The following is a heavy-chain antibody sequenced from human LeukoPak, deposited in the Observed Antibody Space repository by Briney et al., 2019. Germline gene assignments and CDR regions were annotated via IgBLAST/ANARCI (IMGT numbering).Heavy chain of an antibody. Sequence: PGGSLRLSCAASGFTVSSHDMSWVRQAPGKGLEWVPVIYMGGTTYYADSVKGRFTISRHSSKNTLYLQMNSLRAEDTAVYYCARVGDEVAYTRGYLDHWGQGTLVTVSS. D-gene: IGHD5-12*01. V-gene: IGHV3-53*04. CDR2: IYMGGTT. CDR3: ARVGDEVAYTRGYLDH. J-gene: IGHJ4*02. CDR1: GFTVSSHD.